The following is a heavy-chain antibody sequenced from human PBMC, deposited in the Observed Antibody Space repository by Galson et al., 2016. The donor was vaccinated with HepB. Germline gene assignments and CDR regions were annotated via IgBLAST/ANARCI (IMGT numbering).Heavy chain of an antibody. CDR3: AKGAGGMIRFGGVFDY. Sequence: SLRLSCAASGFTFHGYAIHWVRQAPGKGLEWVSGINWNSGRIGYADSVRGRFTISRDNAKNSLYLQMNSLRAEDTALYFCAKGAGGMIRFGGVFDYGGQGILVTVSS. CDR1: GFTFHGYA. D-gene: IGHD3-16*01. J-gene: IGHJ4*02. V-gene: IGHV3-9*01. CDR2: INWNSGRI.